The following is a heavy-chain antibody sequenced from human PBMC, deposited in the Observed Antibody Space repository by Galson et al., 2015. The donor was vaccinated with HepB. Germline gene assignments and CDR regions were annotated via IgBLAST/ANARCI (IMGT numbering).Heavy chain of an antibody. V-gene: IGHV1-69*04. CDR3: ARDCSSTSCYPFFRDYYMDV. J-gene: IGHJ6*03. CDR2: IIPILGIA. CDR1: GGTFSSYA. D-gene: IGHD2-2*01. Sequence: SVKVSCKASGGTFSSYAISWVRQAPGQGLEWMGRIIPILGIANYAQKFQGRVTITADKSTSTAYMELSSLRSEDTAVYYCARDCSSTSCYPFFRDYYMDVWGKGTTVTVSS.